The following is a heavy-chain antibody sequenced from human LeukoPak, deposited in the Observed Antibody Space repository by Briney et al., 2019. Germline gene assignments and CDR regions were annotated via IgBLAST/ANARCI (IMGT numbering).Heavy chain of an antibody. V-gene: IGHV4-34*01. CDR2: INHSGST. CDR3: ARFTMVRGVMPGFDC. Sequence: SETLSLTCAVYGGSFSGYYWSWIRQPPGKGLEWIGEINHSGSTNYNPSLKSRVTISVDTSKNQFSLKLSSVTAADTAVYYCARFTMVRGVMPGFDCWGQGTLVTVSS. D-gene: IGHD3-10*01. J-gene: IGHJ4*02. CDR1: GGSFSGYY.